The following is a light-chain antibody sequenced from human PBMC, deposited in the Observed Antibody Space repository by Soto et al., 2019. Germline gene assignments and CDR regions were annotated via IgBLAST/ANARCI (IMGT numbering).Light chain of an antibody. CDR1: QSVSAN. CDR2: GAS. Sequence: ERVITQSPCTLSVSPGERATLSCRASQSVSANLVWYQQKPGQAPRPLIYGASIRATGIPARFSGSGSGTEFTLTISSLQSEDFALYYCHQYNSWPPGTFGQGTKVDIK. V-gene: IGKV3-15*01. CDR3: HQYNSWPPGT. J-gene: IGKJ2*01.